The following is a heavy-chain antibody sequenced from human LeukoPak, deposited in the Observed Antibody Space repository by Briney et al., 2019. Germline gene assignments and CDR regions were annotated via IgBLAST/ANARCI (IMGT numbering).Heavy chain of an antibody. CDR1: GFTFSDYY. D-gene: IGHD3-9*01. CDR3: ARTAGGGPIYAFDI. Sequence: GGSLRLSCAASGFTFSDYYMSWIRQAPGKGLEWVAYISSIGSTIYYAQSVKGRFTIARDNAKNSLYLQMNSLRAEDTAVYYCARTAGGGPIYAFDIWGQGTMVTVSS. J-gene: IGHJ3*02. CDR2: ISSIGSTI. V-gene: IGHV3-11*04.